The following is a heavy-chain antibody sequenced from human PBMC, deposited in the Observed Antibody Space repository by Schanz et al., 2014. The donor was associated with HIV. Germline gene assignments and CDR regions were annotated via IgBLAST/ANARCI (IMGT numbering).Heavy chain of an antibody. CDR2: MNQDGSRK. Sequence: EALLLESGGGLVQPGGSLRLSCAASGFTFSRYWMTWVQQAPGKGLEMEANMNQDGSRKYYVDSVKGRFTISRDNAANSLFLQMNSLRAEDTAVYYCARDGGEVWGQGTTVTVSS. V-gene: IGHV3-7*01. D-gene: IGHD3-16*01. CDR3: ARDGGEV. CDR1: GFTFSRYW. J-gene: IGHJ6*02.